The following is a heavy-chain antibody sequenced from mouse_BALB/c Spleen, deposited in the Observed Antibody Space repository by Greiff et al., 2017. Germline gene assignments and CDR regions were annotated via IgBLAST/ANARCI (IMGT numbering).Heavy chain of an antibody. CDR3: ARSSNPYYAMDY. CDR1: GYTFTSYW. J-gene: IGHJ4*01. CDR2: IDPSDSET. Sequence: QVQLQQPGAELVKPGAPVKLSCKASGYTFTSYWMNWVKQRPGRGLEWIGRIDPSDSETHYNQKFKDKATLTVDKSSSTAYIQLSSLTSEDSAVYYCARSSNPYYAMDYWGQGTSVTVSS. V-gene: IGHV1-69*02. D-gene: IGHD6-1*01.